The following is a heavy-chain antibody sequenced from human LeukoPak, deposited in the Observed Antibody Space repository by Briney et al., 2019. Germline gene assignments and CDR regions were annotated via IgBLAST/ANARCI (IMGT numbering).Heavy chain of an antibody. CDR2: IIPILGIA. CDR3: ARIYCSSTSCYNTFDL. Sequence: ASVKVSCKASGGTFSSYAISWVRQAPGQGLEWMGRIIPILGIANYAQKFQGRVTITADKSTSTAYMELSSLRSEDTAVYYCARIYCSSTSCYNTFDLWGRGTLVTVSS. V-gene: IGHV1-69*04. CDR1: GGTFSSYA. J-gene: IGHJ2*01. D-gene: IGHD2-2*02.